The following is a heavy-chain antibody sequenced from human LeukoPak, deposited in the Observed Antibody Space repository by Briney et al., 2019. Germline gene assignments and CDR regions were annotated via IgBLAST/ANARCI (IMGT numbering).Heavy chain of an antibody. CDR1: GFTFSSYS. J-gene: IGHJ4*02. CDR3: ARDPEAGGFDY. CDR2: IDSSSSTI. Sequence: GGSLRLSCAASGFTFSSYSMNWVRQAPGKGLEWVSYIDSSSSTIYYADSVEGRFTISRDNAKNSLYLQMSSLRDEDTAVYYCARDPEAGGFDYWGQGTLVTVSS. D-gene: IGHD1-26*01. V-gene: IGHV3-48*02.